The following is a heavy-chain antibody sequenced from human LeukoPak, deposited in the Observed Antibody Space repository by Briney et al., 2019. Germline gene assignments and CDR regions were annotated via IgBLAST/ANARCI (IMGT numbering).Heavy chain of an antibody. J-gene: IGHJ3*02. V-gene: IGHV3-30*02. CDR2: MRYDGSNK. CDR3: AKQSVVVPAALGAFDI. CDR1: GFTFSSYG. Sequence: GGSLRLSCAASGFTFSSYGMHWVRQAPGKGLEWVAFMRYDGSNKYYADSVKGRFTISRDNSKNTLYLQMNSLRAEDTAVYYCAKQSVVVPAALGAFDIWGQGTMVTVSS. D-gene: IGHD2-2*01.